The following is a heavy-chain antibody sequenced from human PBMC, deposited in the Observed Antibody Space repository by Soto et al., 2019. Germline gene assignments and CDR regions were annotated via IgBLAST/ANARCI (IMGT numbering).Heavy chain of an antibody. Sequence: SETLSLTCAVSSGSISSSNWWSWVRQPPGKGLEWIGEIYHSGSTNYNPSLKSRVTISVDKSKNRFSLKLSSVTAADTAVYYCAGGIAAASYNYYYYYLDVWGKGSTVTGSS. CDR2: IYHSGST. V-gene: IGHV4-4*02. CDR1: SGSISSSNW. CDR3: AGGIAAASYNYYYYYLDV. D-gene: IGHD6-13*01. J-gene: IGHJ6*03.